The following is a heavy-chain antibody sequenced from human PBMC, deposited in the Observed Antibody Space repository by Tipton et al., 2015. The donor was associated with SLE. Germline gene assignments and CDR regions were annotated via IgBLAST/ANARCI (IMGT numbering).Heavy chain of an antibody. V-gene: IGHV4-39*07. J-gene: IGHJ5*02. D-gene: IGHD2-8*01. CDR3: ARHDTNYGRNWFDP. Sequence: TLSLTCTVSGYSITLSSYYWGWIRQNPGKGLEWVGSVHYSGSTYYNPSLKSRVTISKDRTKNQFSLVLRSVTAADTAVYYCARHDTNYGRNWFDPWGQGTLVTVSS. CDR2: VHYSGST. CDR1: GYSITLSSYY.